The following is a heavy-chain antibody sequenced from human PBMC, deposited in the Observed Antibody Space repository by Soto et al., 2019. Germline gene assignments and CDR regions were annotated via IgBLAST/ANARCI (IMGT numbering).Heavy chain of an antibody. D-gene: IGHD3-22*01. CDR3: ARADTSGWWYFDL. CDR2: IYYSGHT. J-gene: IGHJ2*01. Sequence: QAQLQESGPGLVKPSETLSLTCTVSGGSISSYFWSWIRQPPGKGLEWIWYIYYSGHTNYNPTLKSRVPMSVDTSKNQFSLKLRSVTAADTAVYYCARADTSGWWYFDLWGRGALVTVSS. CDR1: GGSISSYF. V-gene: IGHV4-59*01.